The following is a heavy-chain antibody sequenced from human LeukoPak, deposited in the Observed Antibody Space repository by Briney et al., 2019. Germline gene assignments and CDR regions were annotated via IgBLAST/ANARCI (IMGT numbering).Heavy chain of an antibody. CDR1: GGSISSGGYY. CDR3: ARGPYCGGDCYSSDY. V-gene: IGHV4-31*03. J-gene: IGHJ4*02. CDR2: IYYSGST. D-gene: IGHD2-21*02. Sequence: PSQTLSLTCTVSGGSISSGGYYWSWIRQHPGKGLEWIGYIYYSGSTYYNPSLKSRVTISVDASKNQFSLKLSSVTAADTAVYYCARGPYCGGDCYSSDYRGQGTLVTVSS.